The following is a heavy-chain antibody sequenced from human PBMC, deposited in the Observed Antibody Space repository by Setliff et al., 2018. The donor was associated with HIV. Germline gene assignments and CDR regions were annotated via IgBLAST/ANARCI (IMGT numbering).Heavy chain of an antibody. CDR1: GYAFTSYG. D-gene: IGHD3-3*01. Sequence: GASVKVSCKASGYAFTSYGISWVRQAPGQGLEWMGWISAYNGNTNYAQKFQGRVTMTRDTSISTAYMELSRLKSDDTAVYYCARAPTIYGVEYYYYFGMDVWGQGTTVTVSS. CDR2: ISAYNGNT. CDR3: ARAPTIYGVEYYYYFGMDV. V-gene: IGHV1-18*01. J-gene: IGHJ6*02.